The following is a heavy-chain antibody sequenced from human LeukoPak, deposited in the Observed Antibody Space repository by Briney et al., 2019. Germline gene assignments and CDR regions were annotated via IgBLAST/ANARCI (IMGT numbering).Heavy chain of an antibody. V-gene: IGHV1-2*04. J-gene: IGHJ4*02. D-gene: IGHD2-2*01. CDR3: ERANPLHCSSTSCLFDY. CDR2: INPNNGGT. Sequence: ASVKVSCKASGYTFTDYYMHWVRQAPGQGLEWMGWINPNNGGTYSTQKFQGWVTMTRDTSISTAYMELSRLTSDDTAVYYCERANPLHCSSTSCLFDYWGQGSLVTVSS. CDR1: GYTFTDYY.